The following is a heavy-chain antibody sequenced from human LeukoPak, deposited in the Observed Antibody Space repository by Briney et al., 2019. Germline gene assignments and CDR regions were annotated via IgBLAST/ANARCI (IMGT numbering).Heavy chain of an antibody. CDR1: GFTFSGYS. D-gene: IGHD4-17*01. V-gene: IGHV3-21*01. J-gene: IGHJ4*02. CDR2: IATSTSYI. Sequence: GGSLRLSCAASGFTFSGYSMNWVRQAPGKGLEWVSSIATSTSYISYADSVKGRFTISRDNAKNSLYLQMNSLRAEDTAVYYCATSYGDSLDHCFDYWGQGTLVTVSS. CDR3: ATSYGDSLDHCFDY.